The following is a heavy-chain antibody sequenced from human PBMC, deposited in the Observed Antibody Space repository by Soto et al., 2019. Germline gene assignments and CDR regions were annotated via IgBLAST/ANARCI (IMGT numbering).Heavy chain of an antibody. CDR2: INGNGGNT. J-gene: IGHJ4*02. Sequence: GGSLRLSCVVSGLTFSNYGMAWVRQAPGKGLECISGINGNGGNTFYAGPVKGRFTISRDNLKNTLYLQMNSLRAEDTAIYYCAKGDRTSGFDYWGQGTQVTVSS. CDR1: GLTFSNYG. D-gene: IGHD6-19*01. CDR3: AKGDRTSGFDY. V-gene: IGHV3-23*01.